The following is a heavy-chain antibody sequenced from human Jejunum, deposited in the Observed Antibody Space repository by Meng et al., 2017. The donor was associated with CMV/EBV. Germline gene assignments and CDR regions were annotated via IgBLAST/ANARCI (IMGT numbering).Heavy chain of an antibody. V-gene: IGHV1-18*01. D-gene: IGHD1-26*01. J-gene: IGHJ4*02. Sequence: FDNYVISCVRQAPGQGLEWMGWIDTNNGNTDSAQKFTGRLTMTSDTYTTTAYMELRSLRSDDTAVYYCTIDRRSRHSGDYYYFDYWGQGALVTVSS. CDR1: FDNYV. CDR2: IDTNNGNT. CDR3: TIDRRSRHSGDYYYFDY.